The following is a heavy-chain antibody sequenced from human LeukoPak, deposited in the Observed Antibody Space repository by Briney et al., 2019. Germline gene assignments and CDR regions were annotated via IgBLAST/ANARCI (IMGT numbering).Heavy chain of an antibody. Sequence: GGSLRLSCAASGFTFSSYWMSWVRQAPGKGLEWVANIKQDGSEKYYVDSVKGRFTISRDNAKNSLYLQMNSLRAEDTAVYYCARADYLTTNYMDVWGKGTTVTVSS. J-gene: IGHJ6*03. D-gene: IGHD4-11*01. CDR1: GFTFSSYW. V-gene: IGHV3-7*01. CDR2: IKQDGSEK. CDR3: ARADYLTTNYMDV.